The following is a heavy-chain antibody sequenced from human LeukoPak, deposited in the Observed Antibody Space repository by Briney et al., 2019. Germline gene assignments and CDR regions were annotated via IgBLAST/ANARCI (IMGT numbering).Heavy chain of an antibody. Sequence: IYYCWSTNYNPSLICGVTISVDTSRNHFSVRVSSVPAADTAVYYCARERTYYYDSSGYVDYWGQGTLVTVSS. CDR3: ARERTYYYDSSGYVDY. D-gene: IGHD3-22*01. V-gene: IGHV4-59*12. J-gene: IGHJ4*02. CDR2: IYYCWST.